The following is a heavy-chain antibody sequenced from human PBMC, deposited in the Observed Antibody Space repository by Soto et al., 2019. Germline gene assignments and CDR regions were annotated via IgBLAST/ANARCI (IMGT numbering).Heavy chain of an antibody. V-gene: IGHV4-31*03. Sequence: SETLSLTCTVSGGSISSGGYYWSWIRQHPGKGLEWIGYIYYSGSTYYNPSLKSRVTISVDTFKNQFSLKLSSVTAADTAVYYCARFLWDYYGSGSYYNNNWFDPWGQGTLVTVSS. CDR3: ARFLWDYYGSGSYYNNNWFDP. CDR2: IYYSGST. D-gene: IGHD3-10*01. CDR1: GGSISSGGYY. J-gene: IGHJ5*02.